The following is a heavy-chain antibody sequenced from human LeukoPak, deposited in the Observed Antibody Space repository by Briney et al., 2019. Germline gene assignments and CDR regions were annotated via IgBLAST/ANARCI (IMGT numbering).Heavy chain of an antibody. Sequence: PSATLSLTCAVYGGSFSGYYWSWIRQPPGKGLEWIGEINHSGSTNYNPSLKSRVTISVDTSKNQFSLKLSSVTAADTAVYYCARRSVDCSSTSCYSRDYYYYYMDVWGKGTTVTVSS. CDR3: ARRSVDCSSTSCYSRDYYYYYMDV. CDR1: GGSFSGYY. CDR2: INHSGST. D-gene: IGHD2-2*01. V-gene: IGHV4-34*01. J-gene: IGHJ6*03.